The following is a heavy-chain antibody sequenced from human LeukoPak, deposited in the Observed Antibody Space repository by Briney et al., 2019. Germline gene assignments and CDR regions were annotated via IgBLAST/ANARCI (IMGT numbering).Heavy chain of an antibody. CDR2: VSPNSGDT. CDR3: ASNPPNTGDFYY. Sequence: ASVRVSCKTSGYTFTNLDINWLRQAPGQGLEWMGWVSPNSGDTGYAQKFQGRVSMTRDIFKSTAYMELSSLRSEDTAIYYCASNPPNTGDFYYWGLGTLVTVPS. D-gene: IGHD1-1*01. V-gene: IGHV1-8*01. CDR1: GYTFTNLD. J-gene: IGHJ4*02.